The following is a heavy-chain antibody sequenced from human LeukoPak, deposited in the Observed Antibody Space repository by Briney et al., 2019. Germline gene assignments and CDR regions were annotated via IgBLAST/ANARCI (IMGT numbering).Heavy chain of an antibody. D-gene: IGHD2-15*01. V-gene: IGHV3-74*01. CDR3: VRGCSGGICYIGH. Sequence: GGSLRLSCTASGFSFSGHWMHWARQLPGKGLVWVSRISPTGSTTSYADSVKGRFTVSRDNAKNTLYLQMNSLRVEDTAVYYCVRGCSGGICYIGHWGQGTLVTVSS. J-gene: IGHJ4*02. CDR2: ISPTGSTT. CDR1: GFSFSGHW.